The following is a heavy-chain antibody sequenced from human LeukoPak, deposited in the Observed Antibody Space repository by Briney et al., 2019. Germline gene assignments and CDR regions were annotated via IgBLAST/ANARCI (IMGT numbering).Heavy chain of an antibody. Sequence: GASVKVSCKASGYTFIDYHIHWVRQAPGQGLEWMGWFNPSRGDTNFAQKFQGRVTMTRDTSISTGYMELNWLTSDDAAVYYCARENSIRGLDYWGQGTLVTVSS. CDR2: FNPSRGDT. CDR3: ARENSIRGLDY. CDR1: GYTFIDYH. J-gene: IGHJ4*02. V-gene: IGHV1-2*02. D-gene: IGHD3-22*01.